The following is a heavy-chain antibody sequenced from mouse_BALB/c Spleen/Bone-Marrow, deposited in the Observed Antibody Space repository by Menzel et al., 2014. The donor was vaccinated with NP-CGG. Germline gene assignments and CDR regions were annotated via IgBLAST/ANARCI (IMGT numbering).Heavy chain of an antibody. CDR3: ARGREVRRGAWFAY. J-gene: IGHJ3*01. D-gene: IGHD2-14*01. Sequence: EVKLVESGGGLVKPGGSLKLSCAASGFTFSSYAMSWVRQTPEKRLEWVASISSGGSTYYPDSVKGQFTISRDNARNILYLQMSSLRSEDTAMYYCARGREVRRGAWFAYWGQGTLVTVSA. CDR1: GFTFSSYA. CDR2: ISSGGST. V-gene: IGHV5-6-5*01.